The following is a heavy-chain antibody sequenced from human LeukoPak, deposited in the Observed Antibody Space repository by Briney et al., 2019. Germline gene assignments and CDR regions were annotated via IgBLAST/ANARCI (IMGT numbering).Heavy chain of an antibody. CDR2: INHSGST. V-gene: IGHV4-34*01. CDR1: GGSFSGYY. J-gene: IGHJ6*02. Sequence: SETLSLTCAVYGGSFSGYYWSWIRQPPGKGLEWIGEINHSGSTNYNPSLKSRVTISVDTSKNQFSLKLSSVTAADTAVYYCARGARVRGVIITYYYYGKDVWGQGTTVTVSS. D-gene: IGHD3-10*01. CDR3: ARGARVRGVIITYYYYGKDV.